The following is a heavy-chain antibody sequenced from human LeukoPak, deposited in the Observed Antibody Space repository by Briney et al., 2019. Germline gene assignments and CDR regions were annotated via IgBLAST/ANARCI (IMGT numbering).Heavy chain of an antibody. CDR1: GGSFSGYY. V-gene: IGHV4-34*01. CDR3: ARTAPSYWYFDL. Sequence: SETLSLTCAVYGGSFSGYYWSWIRQPPGKGLEWIGEINHSGSTNYNPSLKSRVTISVDTSKNQFSLKLSSVTAADTAVYYCARTAPSYWYFDLWGRGTLVTVSS. J-gene: IGHJ2*01. CDR2: INHSGST.